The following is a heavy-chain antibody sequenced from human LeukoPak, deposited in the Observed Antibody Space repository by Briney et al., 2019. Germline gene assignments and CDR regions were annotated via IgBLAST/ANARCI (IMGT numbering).Heavy chain of an antibody. CDR3: ARVYGDYDNWFDP. J-gene: IGHJ5*02. V-gene: IGHV4-61*02. CDR2: AYISGSP. Sequence: PSQTLSLTCTVSGGSISSGSYYWSWSRQPAGKGLEWIGRAYISGSPNYNPSLKSRVTISVDTSKTQSSLKLNSVTAADTPVYYCARVYGDYDNWFDPWGQGTLVTVSS. CDR1: GGSISSGSYY. D-gene: IGHD4-17*01.